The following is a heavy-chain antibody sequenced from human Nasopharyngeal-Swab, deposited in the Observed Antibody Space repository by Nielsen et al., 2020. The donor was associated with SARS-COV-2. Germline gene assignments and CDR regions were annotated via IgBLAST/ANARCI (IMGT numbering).Heavy chain of an antibody. CDR2: IKHNGSEK. Sequence: GGSLRLSCTASEFNFGGSGMSWVRQAPGKGLDWLPHIKHNGSEKYYVDSVEGRFTISRDDAKNSLYLQMNSLRAEDTAVYYCARSVGSFYGQGAFGIWGQGTMVTVSS. CDR1: EFNFGGSG. CDR3: ARSVGSFYGQGAFGI. V-gene: IGHV3-7*04. J-gene: IGHJ3*02. D-gene: IGHD1-26*01.